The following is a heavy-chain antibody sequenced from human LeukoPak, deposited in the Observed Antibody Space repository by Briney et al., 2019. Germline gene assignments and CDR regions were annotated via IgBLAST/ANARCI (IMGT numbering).Heavy chain of an antibody. D-gene: IGHD6-13*01. V-gene: IGHV3-33*06. CDR3: AKDIGSSWLVSNYFDY. J-gene: IGHJ4*02. Sequence: GGSLRLSCAASGFTFSSYGMHWVRRAPGKGLEWVAVIWYDGSNKYYADSVKGRFTISRDNSKNTLYLQTNSLRAEDTAVYYCAKDIGSSWLVSNYFDYWGQGTLVTVSS. CDR1: GFTFSSYG. CDR2: IWYDGSNK.